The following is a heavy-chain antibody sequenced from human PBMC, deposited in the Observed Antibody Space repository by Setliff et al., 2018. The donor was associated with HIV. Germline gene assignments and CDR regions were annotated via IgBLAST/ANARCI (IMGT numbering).Heavy chain of an antibody. V-gene: IGHV4-39*07. Sequence: SETLSLTCTVSGGSISSSSYYWGCIRQPPGKGLEWIGPIYYSGGTSYNPSLESRVTISVDTSKNQFSLKLRSVTAADTAVYYCARXXYYYDNSVYIHHXFDXWGXGTLVTVXS. J-gene: IGHJ5*02. D-gene: IGHD3-22*01. CDR2: IYYSGGT. CDR1: GGSISSSSYY. CDR3: ARXXYYYDNSVYIHHXFDX.